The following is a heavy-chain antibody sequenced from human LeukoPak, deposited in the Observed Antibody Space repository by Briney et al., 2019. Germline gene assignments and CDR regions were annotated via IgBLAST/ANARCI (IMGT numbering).Heavy chain of an antibody. J-gene: IGHJ4*02. D-gene: IGHD3-10*01. CDR3: ARVQSHVLLWFGELLTPGGYYFDY. CDR1: GYTFTGYY. CDR2: INPNSGGT. V-gene: IGHV1-2*02. Sequence: GPSVKVSCKASGYTFTGYYMHWVRQALGQGLEWMGWINPNSGGTNYAQKFQGRVTMTRDTSISTAYMELSRLSTDDTAVYYCARVQSHVLLWFGELLTPGGYYFDYWGQGTLVTVSS.